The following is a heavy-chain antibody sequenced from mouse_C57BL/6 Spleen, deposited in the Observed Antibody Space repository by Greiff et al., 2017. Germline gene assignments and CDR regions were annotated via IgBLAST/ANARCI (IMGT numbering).Heavy chain of an antibody. Sequence: QVQLQQPGAELVKPGASVKLSCKASGYTFTSYWMHWVKQRPGQGLEWIGMIHPNSGSTNYNEKFKSKATLTVDKSSSTAYMQLSSLTSEDSAVYYCARPPAYYDYDGGTWFAYWGQGTLVTVSA. CDR1: GYTFTSYW. V-gene: IGHV1-64*01. D-gene: IGHD2-4*01. J-gene: IGHJ3*01. CDR2: IHPNSGST. CDR3: ARPPAYYDYDGGTWFAY.